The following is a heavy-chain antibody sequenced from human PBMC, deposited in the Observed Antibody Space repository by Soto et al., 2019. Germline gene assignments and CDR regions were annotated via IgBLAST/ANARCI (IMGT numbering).Heavy chain of an antibody. CDR2: FDPEDGGT. CDR3: SSPCVYVYHYYYGLDV. V-gene: IGHV1-24*01. D-gene: IGHD3-16*01. Sequence: QVQLVQSGAEVKKPGASVKVSCKVSGSTLTELSMHWVRQAPGKGLEWMGGFDPEDGGTFYARKFQGRVTMTEDTSAATVYMELRSLRSEDTAVYYCSSPCVYVYHYYYGLDVWGQGTTVTVSS. J-gene: IGHJ6*02. CDR1: GSTLTELS.